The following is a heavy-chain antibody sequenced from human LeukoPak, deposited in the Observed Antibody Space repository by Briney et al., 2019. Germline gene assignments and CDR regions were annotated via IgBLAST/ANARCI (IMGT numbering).Heavy chain of an antibody. D-gene: IGHD3-3*01. J-gene: IGHJ4*02. CDR2: INPSGGSA. Sequence: ASVKVSCKASGYTFTRYHIHWVRQAPGQGLEWMGVINPSGGSATYAQKFQGRVTLTRDTSTTTVYMEVNSLRSDDTAVYYCAREAIFGVVREYYFDLWGQGTLVTVS. CDR3: AREAIFGVVREYYFDL. V-gene: IGHV1-46*01. CDR1: GYTFTRYH.